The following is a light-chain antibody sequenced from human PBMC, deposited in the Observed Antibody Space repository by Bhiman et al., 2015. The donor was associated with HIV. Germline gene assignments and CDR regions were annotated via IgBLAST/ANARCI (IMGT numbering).Light chain of an antibody. Sequence: QLVLTQPPSASGTPGQTVTISCSGSSSNIGSNTVNWYQQLPGTAPKLLIYRNNQRPSGVPDRFSGSKSGTSATLGITGLQTGDEADYYCGAWDSSLSVYVFGTGTKVTVL. V-gene: IGLV1-44*01. CDR3: GAWDSSLSVYV. J-gene: IGLJ1*01. CDR1: SSNIGSNT. CDR2: RNN.